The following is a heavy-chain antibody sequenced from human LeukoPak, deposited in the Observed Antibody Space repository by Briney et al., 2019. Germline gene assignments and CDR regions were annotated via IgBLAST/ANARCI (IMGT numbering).Heavy chain of an antibody. Sequence: TGGSLRLSCAASGFTFSSYAMSWVRQAPGKGLEWVSAISGSGGSTYYADSVKGRFTISRDNSKNTLYLQMNSLRAEDTAVYYCAKVILYSSGWYFDYWGQGTLVTVSS. CDR1: GFTFSSYA. CDR2: ISGSGGST. CDR3: AKVILYSSGWYFDY. J-gene: IGHJ4*02. D-gene: IGHD6-19*01. V-gene: IGHV3-23*01.